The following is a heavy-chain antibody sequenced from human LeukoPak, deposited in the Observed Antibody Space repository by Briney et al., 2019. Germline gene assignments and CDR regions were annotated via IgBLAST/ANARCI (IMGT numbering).Heavy chain of an antibody. CDR3: ERLFYDTDGYHWFDP. V-gene: IGHV5-51*01. J-gene: IGHJ5*02. CDR1: GGNFSLTW. Sequence: GESLKSACQTSGGNFSLTWIAWVRQMPAKSLEKMGIVYPGGSDTRYSPPFEGQITISADRYTDTAFLQWSSLKASDTAMSYCERLFYDTDGYHWFDPWGQGTQVIVAS. CDR2: VYPGGSDT. D-gene: IGHD3-22*01.